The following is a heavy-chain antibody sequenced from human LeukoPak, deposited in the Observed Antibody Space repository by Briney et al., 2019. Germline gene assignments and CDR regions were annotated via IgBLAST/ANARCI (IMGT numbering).Heavy chain of an antibody. D-gene: IGHD6-19*01. J-gene: IGHJ4*02. CDR3: AREPVAVAGTGLYY. CDR2: INPNSGGT. Sequence: ASVTVSFKASGYTFTGYYMHWVRPAPGQGLEWMGWINPNSGGTNYAQKFQGRVTMTRDTSISTAYMELSRLRSDDTAVCYCAREPVAVAGTGLYYWGQGTLVTVSS. CDR1: GYTFTGYY. V-gene: IGHV1-2*02.